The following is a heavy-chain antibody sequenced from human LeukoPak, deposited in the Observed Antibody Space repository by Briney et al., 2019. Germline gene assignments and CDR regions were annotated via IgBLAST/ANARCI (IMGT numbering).Heavy chain of an antibody. CDR1: GYTFTGYY. Sequence: ASVKVSCKASGYTFTGYYMHWVRQAPGQGLEWMGWINPNSGGTNYAQKFQGRVTMTRDTSISTAYMELSRLRSDDTAVYYCARVEGRTGTEFDYWGQGTLVTVSS. J-gene: IGHJ4*02. D-gene: IGHD1-1*01. CDR3: ARVEGRTGTEFDY. CDR2: INPNSGGT. V-gene: IGHV1-2*02.